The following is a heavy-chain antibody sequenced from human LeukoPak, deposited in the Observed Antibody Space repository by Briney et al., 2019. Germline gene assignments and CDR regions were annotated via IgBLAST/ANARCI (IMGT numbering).Heavy chain of an antibody. Sequence: GGSLRLSCAASGFTFSRYWMPWVRQAPGEGLVWVSRMNSDGSNTNYADSVKGRFTISRDNAKNTLYLQMNSLRADDTAVYYCARDICSGIGCYPRAPFDYWGQGTLVTASS. D-gene: IGHD2-15*01. CDR3: ARDICSGIGCYPRAPFDY. CDR2: MNSDGSNT. CDR1: GFTFSRYW. V-gene: IGHV3-74*01. J-gene: IGHJ4*02.